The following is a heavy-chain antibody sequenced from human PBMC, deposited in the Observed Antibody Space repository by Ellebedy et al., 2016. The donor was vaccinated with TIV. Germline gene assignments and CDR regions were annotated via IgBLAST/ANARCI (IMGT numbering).Heavy chain of an antibody. CDR1: GFTFSNYW. D-gene: IGHD2-21*01. CDR3: ARCVVAHAAFDI. CDR2: VNNDGTGT. J-gene: IGHJ3*02. V-gene: IGHV3-74*01. Sequence: GESLKISCAASGFTFSNYWMHWVRQVPGKGLVWVSRVNNDGTGTSYADFVRGRFSISRDNAKNSLYLQMNSLRAEDTAVYYCARCVVAHAAFDIWGQGTMVTVSS.